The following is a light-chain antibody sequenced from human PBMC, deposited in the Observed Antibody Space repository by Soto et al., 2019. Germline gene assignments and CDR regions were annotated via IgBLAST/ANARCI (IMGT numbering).Light chain of an antibody. J-gene: IGKJ2*01. CDR1: QDISNY. V-gene: IGKV1-33*01. Sequence: DIQMTQSPSSLSASVGDRVTITCQASQDISNYLNWYQQKPGKAPKLLIYDASNLETGVPSRFSGIGSGTDFTFTMYSRQTEDIATYYCQQYDNLPYTFGQGTKLEIK. CDR2: DAS. CDR3: QQYDNLPYT.